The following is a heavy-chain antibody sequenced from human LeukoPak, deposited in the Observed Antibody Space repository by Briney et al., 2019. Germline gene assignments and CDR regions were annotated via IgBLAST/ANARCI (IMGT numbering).Heavy chain of an antibody. J-gene: IGHJ4*02. V-gene: IGHV4-59*01. Sequence: SETLSLTCTVSGGSISTYYWSWIRQPPGKGLEWIGYIYYSGSTNYNPSLKSRVTISVDTSKNQFSLKLSSVTAADTAVYYCARVHSSNWYEYHGFFDYWGQGTLVTVSS. D-gene: IGHD6-13*01. CDR3: ARVHSSNWYEYHGFFDY. CDR1: GGSISTYY. CDR2: IYYSGST.